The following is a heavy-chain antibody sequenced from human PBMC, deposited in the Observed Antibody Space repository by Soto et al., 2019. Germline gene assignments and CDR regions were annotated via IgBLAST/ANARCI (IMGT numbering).Heavy chain of an antibody. V-gene: IGHV3-23*01. CDR1: GFTXSSYA. CDR3: AKAPNYYSYYGMDV. CDR2: ITIRGTNT. Sequence: LVQPGGSLRLXXAASGFTXSSYAMSWVRQAPGKXXXCFSAITIRGTNTYYADSVKGRFTISRDNSKNTLYLQMNSLRAEDTALYYCAKAPNYYSYYGMDVWGQGTTVTVSS. J-gene: IGHJ6*02.